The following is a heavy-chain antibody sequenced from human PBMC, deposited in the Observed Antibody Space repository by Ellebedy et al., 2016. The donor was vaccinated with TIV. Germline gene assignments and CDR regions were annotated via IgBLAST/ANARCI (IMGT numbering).Heavy chain of an antibody. CDR1: GFTFSNYW. CDR2: IKQDGSEK. D-gene: IGHD3-3*01. CDR3: ARGVVRGVDHFDY. V-gene: IGHV3-7*03. Sequence: GESLKISCAASGFTFSNYWMTWVRQAPGKGLEWSANIKQDGSEKYHVDSVKGRFTISRDNAKNSLYLQMNSLRAGDTAVYYCARGVVRGVDHFDYWGQGTLVTVSS. J-gene: IGHJ4*02.